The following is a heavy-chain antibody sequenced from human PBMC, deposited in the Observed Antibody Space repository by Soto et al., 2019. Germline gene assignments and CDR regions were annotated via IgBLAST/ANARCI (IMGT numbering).Heavy chain of an antibody. CDR3: AHRHSSSWYDNWFHP. Sequence: QITLKESGPTLVKPTQTLTLTCTFSGFSLSTSGVGVGWIRQPPGKALEWLALIYWDDDKRYSPSLKSRLTITKDTSKNQVVLTMTNMAPVDTATYYCAHRHSSSWYDNWFHPWGQGTLVTVSS. CDR2: IYWDDDK. D-gene: IGHD6-13*01. CDR1: GFSLSTSGVG. J-gene: IGHJ5*02. V-gene: IGHV2-5*02.